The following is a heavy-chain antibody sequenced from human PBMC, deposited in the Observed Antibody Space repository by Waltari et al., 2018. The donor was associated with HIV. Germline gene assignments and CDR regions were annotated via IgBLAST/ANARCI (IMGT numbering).Heavy chain of an antibody. V-gene: IGHV3-9*01. D-gene: IGHD3-10*01. CDR3: AKGTAEYYGSGRLGV. Sequence: EVQLVESGGGLVQPGRSLRLSCAVSGFTFDDYAMHGVGQAPGKWVVWVSGICWKSGSIGYADWVKGRFTISRDNDKNSLYLQMNSLRAEDTALYYCAKGTAEYYGSGRLGVWGQGTTVTVSS. J-gene: IGHJ6*02. CDR2: ICWKSGSI. CDR1: GFTFDDYA.